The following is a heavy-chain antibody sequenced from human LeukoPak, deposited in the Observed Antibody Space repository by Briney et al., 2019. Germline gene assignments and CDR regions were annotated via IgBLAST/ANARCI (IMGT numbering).Heavy chain of an antibody. J-gene: IGHJ4*02. Sequence: SQTLSLTCAISGDSVSSNSATWNWFRQSPSRGLECLGRTYYRSKWYNDYAISVKSRITINPDTSKNQFSLQLNSVTPEDTAMYYCARYGTSGRSFDSWGQGTLVTVSS. CDR3: ARYGTSGRSFDS. CDR1: GDSVSSNSAT. CDR2: TYYRSKWYN. V-gene: IGHV6-1*01. D-gene: IGHD1/OR15-1a*01.